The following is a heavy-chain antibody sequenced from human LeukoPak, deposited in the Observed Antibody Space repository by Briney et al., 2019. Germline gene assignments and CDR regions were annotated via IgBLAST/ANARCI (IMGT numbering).Heavy chain of an antibody. Sequence: SVKVSCKASGGTFSSYAISWVRQAPGQGLAWMGRIIPILGIANYPQKFQGRVTITTDKSTSTAYMELSSLRSEDTAVYYCARGNPYSNLDYWGQGTLVTVSS. D-gene: IGHD4-4*01. CDR1: GGTFSSYA. J-gene: IGHJ4*02. CDR3: ARGNPYSNLDY. V-gene: IGHV1-69*04. CDR2: IIPILGIA.